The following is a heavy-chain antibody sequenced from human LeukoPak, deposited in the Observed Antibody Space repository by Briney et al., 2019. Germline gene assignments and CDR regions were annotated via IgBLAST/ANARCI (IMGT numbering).Heavy chain of an antibody. J-gene: IGHJ4*02. Sequence: GGSLRLSCAASGFTFSSYWMHWVRQAPGKGLVWVSRINSDVSSTRYADSVKGRFTISRDNTKNTLHLQMNSLRAEDTAVYYCARGARGSGTASDYWGQGTLVTVSS. CDR2: INSDVSST. CDR1: GFTFSSYW. CDR3: ARGARGSGTASDY. D-gene: IGHD3-10*01. V-gene: IGHV3-74*01.